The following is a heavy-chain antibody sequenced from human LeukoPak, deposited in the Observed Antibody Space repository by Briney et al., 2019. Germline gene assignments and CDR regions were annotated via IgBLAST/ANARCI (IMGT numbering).Heavy chain of an antibody. Sequence: SETLSLTCAVYGGSFSGYYWSWIRQPPGKGLEWIGEINHSGSTNYNPSLKSRVTISVDTSKNQFSLKLSSVTAADTAVYYCARGRRCSSGWYVYYYYMDVWGKGTTVTVSS. V-gene: IGHV4-34*01. J-gene: IGHJ6*03. CDR2: INHSGST. D-gene: IGHD6-19*01. CDR3: ARGRRCSSGWYVYYYYMDV. CDR1: GGSFSGYY.